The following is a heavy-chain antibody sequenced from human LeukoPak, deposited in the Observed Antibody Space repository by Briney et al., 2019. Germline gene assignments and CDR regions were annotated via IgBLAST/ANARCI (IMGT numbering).Heavy chain of an antibody. V-gene: IGHV4-59*01. J-gene: IGHJ4*02. Sequence: PSETLSLTCTVSVGSISSFYWSWIRQPPGQGLEWIGYIYYSGSTNYNPSLKSRVTISVDTSKNQFSLKLRSVTAADTAVYYCTRTYSGSSIDYWGQGTLVTVSS. CDR3: TRTYSGSSIDY. D-gene: IGHD1-26*01. CDR1: VGSISSFY. CDR2: IYYSGST.